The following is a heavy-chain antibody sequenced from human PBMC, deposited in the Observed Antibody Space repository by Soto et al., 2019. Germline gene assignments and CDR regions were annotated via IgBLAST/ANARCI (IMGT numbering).Heavy chain of an antibody. CDR3: AITLAARLHYYFFDY. CDR2: IVPFFGLS. V-gene: IGHV1-69*13. CDR1: GGTFNTYG. D-gene: IGHD3-10*01. J-gene: IGHJ4*02. Sequence: RASVKVSCKASGGTFNTYGISWVRQAPGQGLEWMGGIVPFFGLSNNAQKFQGRVTISADESTNTAYMELSSLRSDDTAVYYCAITLAARLHYYFFDYWGQGTLVTVSS.